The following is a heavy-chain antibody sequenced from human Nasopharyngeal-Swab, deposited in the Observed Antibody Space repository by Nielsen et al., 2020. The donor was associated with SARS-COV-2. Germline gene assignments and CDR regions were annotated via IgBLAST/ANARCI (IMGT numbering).Heavy chain of an antibody. V-gene: IGHV4-34*01. D-gene: IGHD3-16*02. CDR3: ARGRIGGVIGNWFDP. J-gene: IGHJ5*02. CDR2: INHSGST. Sequence: VRKMQGRGMWWIGEINHSGSTHSNPSLKRRDTPSEDTAQNQISLKLSSGTAADTAVYYCARGRIGGVIGNWFDPWGQGTLVTVSS.